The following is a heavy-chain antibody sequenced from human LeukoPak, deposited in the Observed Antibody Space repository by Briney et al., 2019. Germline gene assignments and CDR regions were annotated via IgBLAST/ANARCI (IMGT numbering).Heavy chain of an antibody. CDR1: GYTFTGYY. V-gene: IGHV1-2*02. J-gene: IGHJ4*02. CDR2: INPSSGGT. D-gene: IGHD4-17*01. Sequence: ASVKVSCKASGYTFTGYYMHWVRQAPGQGLEWMGWINPSSGGTNYAQKFQGRVTMTRDTSISTAYVELSRLRSDDTAVYYCARGGQDYGDYSIDYWGQGTLVTVSS. CDR3: ARGGQDYGDYSIDY.